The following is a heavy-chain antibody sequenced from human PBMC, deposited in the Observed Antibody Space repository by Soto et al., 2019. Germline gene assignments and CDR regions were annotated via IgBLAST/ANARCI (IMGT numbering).Heavy chain of an antibody. CDR1: GYTFTSYY. CDR3: ARCNNWDSRDPRDAFDS. CDR2: INPSGGST. J-gene: IGHJ3*02. V-gene: IGHV1-46*01. Sequence: ASVKVSCKASGYTFTSYYMHWVRQAPGQGFEWMGIINPSGGSTSYAQKFQGRVTMTRDTSTSTVYMELSSLRSEDTAVYYCARCNNWDSRDPRDAFDSCGQGTMVTVSS. D-gene: IGHD3-22*01.